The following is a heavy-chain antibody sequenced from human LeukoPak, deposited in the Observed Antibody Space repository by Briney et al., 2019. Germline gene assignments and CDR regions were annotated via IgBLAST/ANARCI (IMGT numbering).Heavy chain of an antibody. CDR1: GGSISSSSYY. Sequence: SETLSLTCTVSGGSISSSSYYWGWIRQPPGKALEWIGSIYYSGSTYYNPSLKSRVTISVDTSKNQFSLKLSSVTAADTAVYYCARGYAYCSGGSCSLSWFDPWGQGTQVTVSS. J-gene: IGHJ5*02. CDR3: ARGYAYCSGGSCSLSWFDP. D-gene: IGHD2-15*01. CDR2: IYYSGST. V-gene: IGHV4-39*01.